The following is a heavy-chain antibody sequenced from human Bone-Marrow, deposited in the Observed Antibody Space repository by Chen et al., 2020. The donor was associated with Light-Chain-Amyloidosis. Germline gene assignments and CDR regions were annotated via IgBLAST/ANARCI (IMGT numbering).Heavy chain of an antibody. CDR1: GAPFSNYY. V-gene: IGHV4-34*12. J-gene: IGHJ6*03. CDR2: IIETGSA. CDR3: ARAIYRYYDLVNFYHYMDV. D-gene: IGHD3-3*01. Sequence: QVQLQEWGTGLLKPSETLSLTCAVYGAPFSNYYWTWVRQAPGKGMEWMGEIIETGSASFNPTLKSRLTMSVEKSKNQFSLKVTSVTAADTAVYYCARAIYRYYDLVNFYHYMDVWAEGPRSPSP.